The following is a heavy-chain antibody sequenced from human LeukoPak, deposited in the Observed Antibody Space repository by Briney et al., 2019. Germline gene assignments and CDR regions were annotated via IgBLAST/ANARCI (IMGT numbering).Heavy chain of an antibody. Sequence: PSETLSLTCTVSGGSISSSSYYWGWIRQPPGKGLEWIGSIYYSGSTYYNPSLKSRVTISVDTSKNQFSLKLSSVTAEDTAVYYCAGLALNRSQSLWFQYYYYMDVWGKGTTVTISS. CDR2: IYYSGST. CDR1: GGSISSSSYY. V-gene: IGHV4-39*01. D-gene: IGHD3-10*01. J-gene: IGHJ6*03. CDR3: AGLALNRSQSLWFQYYYYMDV.